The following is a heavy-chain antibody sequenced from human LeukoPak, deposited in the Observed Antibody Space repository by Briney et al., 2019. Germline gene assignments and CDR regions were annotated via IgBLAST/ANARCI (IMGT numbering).Heavy chain of an antibody. Sequence: PGGSLRLSCAASGFTFSSYSMNWVRQAPWKGLEWVSYINSNSSTIYYADSVEGRFTISRDNAKNSLSLQMNSLRAEDTAVYYCARSIPGDYGDSPKDYWGQGPLVTASS. CDR3: ARSIPGDYGDSPKDY. J-gene: IGHJ4*02. CDR2: INSNSSTI. CDR1: GFTFSSYS. D-gene: IGHD4-17*01. V-gene: IGHV3-48*04.